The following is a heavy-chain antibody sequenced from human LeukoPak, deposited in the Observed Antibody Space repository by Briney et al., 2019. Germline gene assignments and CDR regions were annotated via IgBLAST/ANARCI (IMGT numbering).Heavy chain of an antibody. CDR1: GFTFSSYA. CDR2: IPYDGSNK. D-gene: IGHD3-16*01. V-gene: IGHV3-30-3*01. J-gene: IGHJ6*02. CDR3: ARGLGGYGMDV. Sequence: PGGSLRLSCAASGFTFSSYAMHWVRQAPGKGLEWVAVIPYDGSNKYYADSVKGRFTISRDNSKNTLYLQMSSLRAEDTAVYYCARGLGGYGMDVWGQGTTVTVSS.